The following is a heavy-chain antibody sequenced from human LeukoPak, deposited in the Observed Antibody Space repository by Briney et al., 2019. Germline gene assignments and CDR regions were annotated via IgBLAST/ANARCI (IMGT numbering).Heavy chain of an antibody. CDR2: INYSGST. J-gene: IGHJ4*02. V-gene: IGHV4-39*02. CDR1: GGSISSSSYY. CDR3: ARLARYVYCSSTSCRDY. D-gene: IGHD2-2*01. Sequence: SETLSLTCTVSGGSISSSSYYWGWIPQPPGKGLEWIGSINYSGSTYYNPSLKSRVTISADTSKNHFALKLSSVTAADTAVYYCARLARYVYCSSTSCRDYWGQGTLVTVSS.